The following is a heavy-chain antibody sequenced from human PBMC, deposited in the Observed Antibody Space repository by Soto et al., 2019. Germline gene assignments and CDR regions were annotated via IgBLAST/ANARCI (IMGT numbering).Heavy chain of an antibody. CDR1: GYTFTSYG. CDR3: AGGLVATIQRLGFDP. D-gene: IGHD5-12*01. Sequence: QVQLVQSGAEVKKPGASVKVSCKASGYTFTSYGISWVRQAPGQGLEWMGWISAYNRNTNYAQKLQGRVTMSTDTSTRTAYMELRSLRSDGTVLYYCAGGLVATIQRLGFDPWGQGTLVTVSS. V-gene: IGHV1-18*01. CDR2: ISAYNRNT. J-gene: IGHJ5*02.